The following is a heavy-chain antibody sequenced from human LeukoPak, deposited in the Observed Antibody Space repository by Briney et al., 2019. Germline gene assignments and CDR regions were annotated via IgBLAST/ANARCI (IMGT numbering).Heavy chain of an antibody. Sequence: ASVKVSCKASGYTFTAYYLHWVRQAPGQGLEWLGWINPNSGGTNYAQKFQGRVTMTRDTSISTAYMELSRLRSDDTAVYYCANHWTEGSGSYYNVAFDYWGQGTLVTVSS. V-gene: IGHV1-2*02. J-gene: IGHJ4*02. CDR1: GYTFTAYY. CDR2: INPNSGGT. CDR3: ANHWTEGSGSYYNVAFDY. D-gene: IGHD3-10*01.